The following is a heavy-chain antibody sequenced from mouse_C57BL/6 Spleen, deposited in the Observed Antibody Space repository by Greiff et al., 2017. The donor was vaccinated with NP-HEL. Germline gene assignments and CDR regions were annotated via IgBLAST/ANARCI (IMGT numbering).Heavy chain of an antibody. CDR2: IDPSDSYT. J-gene: IGHJ3*01. V-gene: IGHV1-59*01. CDR1: GYTFTSYW. Sequence: VQLQQPGAELVRPGTSVKLSCKASGYTFTSYWMHWVKQRPGQGLEWIGVIDPSDSYTNYNQKFKGKATLTVDTSSSTAYMQLSSLTSEDSAVYYCARENYGNPPWFAYWGQGTLVTVSA. D-gene: IGHD2-1*01. CDR3: ARENYGNPPWFAY.